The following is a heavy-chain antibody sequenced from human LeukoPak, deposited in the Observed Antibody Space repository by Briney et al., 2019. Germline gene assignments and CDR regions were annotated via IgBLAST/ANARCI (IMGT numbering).Heavy chain of an antibody. V-gene: IGHV3-23*01. CDR2: VTGSGTST. CDR3: AKDRGMFLVGYLDY. D-gene: IGHD2-15*01. CDR1: GFTFN. Sequence: GGTLRLSCAASGFTFNWVRQAPGKGLEWVSGVTGSGTSTYYAGSVRGRFTISRDNSKNTLYLQMNSLRAEDTAVYYCAKDRGMFLVGYLDYWGQGTLVTVSS. J-gene: IGHJ4*02.